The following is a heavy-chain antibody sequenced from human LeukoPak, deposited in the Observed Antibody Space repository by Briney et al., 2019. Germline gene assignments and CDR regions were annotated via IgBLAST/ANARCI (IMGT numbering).Heavy chain of an antibody. CDR3: ARDGYYYDSSGHIGL. CDR2: ISYDGSNK. CDR1: GFTFSSYA. D-gene: IGHD3-22*01. J-gene: IGHJ4*02. V-gene: IGHV3-30-3*01. Sequence: SGGSLRLSCAASGFTFSSYAMHWVRQAPGKGLEWVAVISYDGSNKYYADSVKGRFTISRDNSKNTLYLQMNSLRAEDTAVYYCARDGYYYDSSGHIGLWGQGTLVTVSS.